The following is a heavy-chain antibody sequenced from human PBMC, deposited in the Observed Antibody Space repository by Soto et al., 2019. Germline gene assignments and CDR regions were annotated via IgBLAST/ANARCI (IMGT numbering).Heavy chain of an antibody. CDR2: IKQDGSEK. CDR3: ARDFTVGATDLCY. V-gene: IGHV3-7*05. J-gene: IGHJ4*02. Sequence: GGSLRLSCAASGFTFSSYWMSWVRQAPGKGLEWVANIKQDGSEKYYVDSVKGRFTISRDNAKNSLYLQMNSLRAEDTAVYYCARDFTVGATDLCYWGQGTLVTVSS. CDR1: GFTFSSYW. D-gene: IGHD1-26*01.